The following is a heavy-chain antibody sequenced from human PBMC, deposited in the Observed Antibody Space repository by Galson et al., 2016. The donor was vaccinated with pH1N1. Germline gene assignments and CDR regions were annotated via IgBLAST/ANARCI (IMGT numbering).Heavy chain of an antibody. Sequence: SVKVSCKASGFTFSNHGINWVRQAPGQGLEWMGWINTKTGNPTYAHGFTGRFVFSLDTSVNTAYLQINSLKADDTAVYYCARETPSPSPTVLRYFDWSRGLSAFDMWGRGTLVTVSS. D-gene: IGHD3-9*01. J-gene: IGHJ3*02. CDR2: INTKTGNP. CDR3: ARETPSPSPTVLRYFDWSRGLSAFDM. CDR1: GFTFSNHG. V-gene: IGHV7-4-1*02.